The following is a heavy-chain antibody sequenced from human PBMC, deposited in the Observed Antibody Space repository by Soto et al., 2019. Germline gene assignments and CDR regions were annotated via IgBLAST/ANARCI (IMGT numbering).Heavy chain of an antibody. CDR2: IIPIFGTA. J-gene: IGHJ6*03. V-gene: IGHV1-69*05. CDR1: GGTFSSYA. Sequence: SVKVSCKASGGTFSSYAISWVRQAPGQGLEWMGGIIPIFGTANYAQKLQGRVTMTTDTSTSTAYMELRSLRSDDTAVYYCARGRRDGSGRTSYYYYYMDVWGKGTTVTVSS. CDR3: ARGRRDGSGRTSYYYYYMDV. D-gene: IGHD3-10*01.